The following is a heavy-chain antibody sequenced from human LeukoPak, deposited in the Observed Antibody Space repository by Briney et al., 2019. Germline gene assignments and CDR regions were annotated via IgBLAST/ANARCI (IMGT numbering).Heavy chain of an antibody. Sequence: GGSLRLSCAASGFTFSSYAMSWVRQAPGKGLEWVSVIYSGGSTYYADSVKGRFTISRDNSKNTLYLQMNSLRAEDTAVYYCARDIPDWGQGTLVTVSS. J-gene: IGHJ4*02. CDR1: GFTFSSYA. D-gene: IGHD2-2*02. V-gene: IGHV3-66*01. CDR3: ARDIPD. CDR2: IYSGGST.